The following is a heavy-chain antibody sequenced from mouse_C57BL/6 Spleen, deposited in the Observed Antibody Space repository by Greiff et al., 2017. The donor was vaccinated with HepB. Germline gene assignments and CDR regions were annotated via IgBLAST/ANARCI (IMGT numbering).Heavy chain of an antibody. D-gene: IGHD1-1*01. J-gene: IGHJ1*03. CDR2: IRNKANNNAT. Sequence: EVKVEESGGGLVQPGGSMKLSCAASGFTFSDSWMDWVRQSPEKGLEWVAEIRNKANNNATYYAESVKGRFTISRDDSKSSVYLQMNSLRAEDTGIYYCTRLHYYGSSYRYWYFDVWGTGTTVTVSS. CDR3: TRLHYYGSSYRYWYFDV. V-gene: IGHV6-6*01. CDR1: GFTFSDSW.